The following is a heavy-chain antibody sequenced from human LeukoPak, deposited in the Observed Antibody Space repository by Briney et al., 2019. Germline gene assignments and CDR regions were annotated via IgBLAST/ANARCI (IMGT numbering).Heavy chain of an antibody. CDR2: IYYSGST. D-gene: IGHD2-2*01. Sequence: PSETLSLTCTVSGGSISGSSYYWGWIRQPPGKGLEWIGSIYYSGSTYYNPSLKSRVTISLDTSKNQFSLKLSSVIAADTAVYYCARVGLDISTHLDYWGQGTLVTVSS. J-gene: IGHJ4*02. V-gene: IGHV4-39*07. CDR1: GGSISGSSYY. CDR3: ARVGLDISTHLDY.